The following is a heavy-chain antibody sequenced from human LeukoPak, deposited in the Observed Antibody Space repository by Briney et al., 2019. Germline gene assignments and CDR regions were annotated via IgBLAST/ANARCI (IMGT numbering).Heavy chain of an antibody. D-gene: IGHD1-1*01. CDR3: AREIQP. CDR2: VCYSGST. Sequence: SETPSLTCTVSGGSVSTSSYCWGWIRQPPGKGLEWIGSVCYSGSTYYSPSLKSRVTISVDMSKTQFSLKLSSVTAADTAVYYCAREIQPWGQGILVTVSS. V-gene: IGHV4-39*07. CDR1: GGSVSTSSYC. J-gene: IGHJ5*02.